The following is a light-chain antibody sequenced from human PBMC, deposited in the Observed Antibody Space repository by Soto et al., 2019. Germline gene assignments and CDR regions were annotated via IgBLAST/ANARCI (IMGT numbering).Light chain of an antibody. CDR3: SSYTSSGNVI. CDR2: EVT. V-gene: IGLV2-14*01. J-gene: IGLJ2*01. Sequence: QSALAQPAAVSGSPGQSISISCIGTSSDVATYNYVSWYQQHPGKAPKLMIYEVTNRPSGVSSRFSGSKSGDTASLTISGLQADDEADYYCSSYTSSGNVIFGGGTKLTVL. CDR1: SSDVATYNY.